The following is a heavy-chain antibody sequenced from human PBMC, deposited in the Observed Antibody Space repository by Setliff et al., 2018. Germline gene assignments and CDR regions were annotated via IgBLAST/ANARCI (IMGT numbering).Heavy chain of an antibody. CDR1: GYSFTSYW. Sequence: GESLKISCKGSGYSFTSYWIGWVRQMPGKGLEWMGIIYPGDSDTRYSPSFQGQVTMTRNTSISTAYMELSSLRSEDTAVYYCARSRLRSSLGVWGQGTTVTVSS. D-gene: IGHD5-12*01. V-gene: IGHV5-51*01. J-gene: IGHJ6*02. CDR2: IYPGDSDT. CDR3: ARSRLRSSLGV.